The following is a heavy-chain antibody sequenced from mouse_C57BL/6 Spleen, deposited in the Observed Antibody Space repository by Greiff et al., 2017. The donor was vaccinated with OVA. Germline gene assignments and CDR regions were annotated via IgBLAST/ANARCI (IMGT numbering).Heavy chain of an antibody. CDR1: GYAFSSSW. CDR2: IYPGDGDT. V-gene: IGHV1-82*01. CDR3: ARGVTDSWFAY. J-gene: IGHJ3*01. Sequence: QVQLKQSGPELVKPGASVKISCKASGYAFSSSWMNWVKQRPGKGLEWIGRIYPGDGDTNYNGKFKGKATLTADKSSSTAYMQLSSLTSEDSAVYFCARGVTDSWFAYWGQGTLVTVSA. D-gene: IGHD2-1*01.